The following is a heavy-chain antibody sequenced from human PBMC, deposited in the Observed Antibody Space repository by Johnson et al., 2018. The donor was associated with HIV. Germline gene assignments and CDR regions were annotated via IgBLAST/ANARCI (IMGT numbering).Heavy chain of an antibody. J-gene: IGHJ3*02. CDR3: ARDGGSKGKGAFDM. D-gene: IGHD3-16*01. CDR2: IHTGGTT. V-gene: IGHV3-66*02. Sequence: EVQLVESGGGLVQPGASLTLSCAASGLTVSSNYMSWVRQAPGKGLEWVSIIHTGGTTYYAASVTGRFTISRDNSKNTSYLQMNSRRAEDTAVYCCARDGGSKGKGAFDMWGQGTLVTVSS. CDR1: GLTVSSNY.